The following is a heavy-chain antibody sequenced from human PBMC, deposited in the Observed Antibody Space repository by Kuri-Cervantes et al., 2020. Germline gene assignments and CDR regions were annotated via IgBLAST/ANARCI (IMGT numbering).Heavy chain of an antibody. CDR3: AKESSGYCLDY. D-gene: IGHD3-22*01. CDR1: GFTFSSYW. J-gene: IGHJ4*02. V-gene: IGHV3-7*01. Sequence: GGSLRLSCAASGFTFSSYWTSWVRQAPGKGLEWVANIKQDGSEKYYVDSVKGRFTISRDNAKNSLYLQMNSLRAEDTAVYYCAKESSGYCLDYWGQGTLVTVSS. CDR2: IKQDGSEK.